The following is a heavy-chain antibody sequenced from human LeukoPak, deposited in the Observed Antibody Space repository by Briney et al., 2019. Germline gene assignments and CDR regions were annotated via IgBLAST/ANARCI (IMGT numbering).Heavy chain of an antibody. V-gene: IGHV1-69*13. CDR3: ATERYSGYDLRY. Sequence: VASVKVSCKTSGGTFSSSVISWVRQAPGQGLEWMGGIVPIFGTANYAQKFRDRVTITADESTTTAYMELSSLRSSDTAVYYCATERYSGYDLRYWGQGTLVTVSS. CDR2: IVPIFGTA. J-gene: IGHJ4*02. D-gene: IGHD5-12*01. CDR1: GGTFSSSV.